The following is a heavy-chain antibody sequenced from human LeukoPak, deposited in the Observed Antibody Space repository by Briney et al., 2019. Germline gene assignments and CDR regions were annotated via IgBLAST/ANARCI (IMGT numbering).Heavy chain of an antibody. D-gene: IGHD5-12*01. CDR3: ARDRGDGSLDY. V-gene: IGHV3-74*01. CDR2: ISPDGSIT. CDR1: GFTLRSHR. J-gene: IGHJ4*02. Sequence: PGGSLRLSCAASGFTLRSHRMQWVRQAPGKGPVWFSCISPDGSITKYADSVRGRFTISRDNAKNSVYLEMNGLRAEDTAVYFCARDRGDGSLDYWGQGTLVAVSS.